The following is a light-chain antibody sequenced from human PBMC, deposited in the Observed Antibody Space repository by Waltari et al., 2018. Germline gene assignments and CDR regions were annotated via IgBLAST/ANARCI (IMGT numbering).Light chain of an antibody. J-gene: IGLJ3*02. CDR1: TSDVGNYNL. CDR2: ENS. V-gene: IGLV2-23*01. Sequence: QSALTQPASVSGSPGQSITISCTGTTSDVGNYNLVSWYQQVPGRAPKLMIYENSRRPSDISHRFSGSKSGNTASLTISGLQAEDEADYYWCSFASSRTWVFGGGTKLTVL. CDR3: CSFASSRTWV.